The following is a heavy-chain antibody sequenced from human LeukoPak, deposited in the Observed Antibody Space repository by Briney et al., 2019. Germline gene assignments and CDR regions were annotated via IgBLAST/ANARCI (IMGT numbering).Heavy chain of an antibody. J-gene: IGHJ6*03. CDR1: GFTVSSRS. Sequence: GGSLGLSCAASGFTVSSRSMNWVRQAPGKGLECVSIIYSGEVTSYADSVKGRFTISRDSGTNTLFLQMDNLRADDTAVYYCARVVAAVALRDYHYVDVWGKGTTVTVSS. D-gene: IGHD2-15*01. CDR2: IYSGEVT. CDR3: ARVVAAVALRDYHYVDV. V-gene: IGHV3-53*01.